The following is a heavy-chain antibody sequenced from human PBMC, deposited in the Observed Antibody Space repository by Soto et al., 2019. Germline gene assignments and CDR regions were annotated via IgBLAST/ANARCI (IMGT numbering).Heavy chain of an antibody. CDR1: GFTFSSYA. CDR3: AKDFTRLVAAPDAFDI. J-gene: IGHJ3*02. CDR2: ISGSGGST. D-gene: IGHD2-15*01. V-gene: IGHV3-23*01. Sequence: PGGSLRLSCAASGFTFSSYAMSWVRQAPGKGLEWVSAISGSGGSTYYADSVKGRFTISRDNSKNTLYLQMNSLRAEDTAVYYCAKDFTRLVAAPDAFDIWGQGTMVTVSS.